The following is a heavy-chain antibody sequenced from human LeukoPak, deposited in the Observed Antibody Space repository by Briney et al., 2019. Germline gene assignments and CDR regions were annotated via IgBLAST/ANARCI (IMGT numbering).Heavy chain of an antibody. CDR3: ARQVRVPAANWFDP. V-gene: IGHV4-39*01. D-gene: IGHD2-2*01. CDR1: GGSISSSSYY. J-gene: IGHJ5*02. CDR2: IYYSGST. Sequence: SVTLSLTCTVSGGSISSSSYYWGWIRQPPGKGLEWIGSIYYSGSTYYNPSLKSRVTISVDTSKNQFSLKLSSVTAADTAVYYCARQVRVPAANWFDPWGQGTLVTVSS.